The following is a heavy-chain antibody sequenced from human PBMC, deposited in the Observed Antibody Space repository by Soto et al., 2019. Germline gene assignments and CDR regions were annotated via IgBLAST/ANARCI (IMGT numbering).Heavy chain of an antibody. J-gene: IGHJ4*02. CDR2: ISWNSGSI. V-gene: IGHV3-9*02. CDR3: AKGPYYDILTGPDY. Sequence: GGSLRLSCAASGFTSDDYAMHWVRQAPGKGLEWVSGISWNSGSIGYADSVKGRFTISRDNAKNSLYLQMNSLRAEDTALYYCAKGPYYDILTGPDYWGQGTLVTVSS. D-gene: IGHD3-9*01. CDR1: GFTSDDYA.